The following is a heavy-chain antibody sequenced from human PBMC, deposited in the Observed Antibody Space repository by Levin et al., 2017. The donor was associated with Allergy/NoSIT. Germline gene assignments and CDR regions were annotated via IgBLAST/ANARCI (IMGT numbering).Heavy chain of an antibody. Sequence: LSLTCAASGFTFSNYWMHWVRQAPGKGLVWVSRINSDGSSTTYADSVKSRFTISRDNAKNMLYLQMNSLRAEDTAVYYCARGIAYSYGFNYWGRGTLVTVSS. CDR1: GFTFSNYW. V-gene: IGHV3-74*01. D-gene: IGHD5-18*01. CDR3: ARGIAYSYGFNY. CDR2: INSDGSST. J-gene: IGHJ4*02.